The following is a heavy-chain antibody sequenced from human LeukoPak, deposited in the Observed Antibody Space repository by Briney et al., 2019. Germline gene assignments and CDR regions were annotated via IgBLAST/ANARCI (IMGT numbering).Heavy chain of an antibody. CDR3: ARGLYYDYVLLRSRWFDP. V-gene: IGHV4-34*01. J-gene: IGHJ5*02. Sequence: TSETLSLTCAVYGGSFSGYYWSWIRQPPGKGLEWIGEINHSESTNYNPSLKSRVTISLDTSKNQFSLKLSSVTAADTAIYFCARGLYYDYVLLRSRWFDPWGQGTLVTVSS. D-gene: IGHD3-16*01. CDR2: INHSEST. CDR1: GGSFSGYY.